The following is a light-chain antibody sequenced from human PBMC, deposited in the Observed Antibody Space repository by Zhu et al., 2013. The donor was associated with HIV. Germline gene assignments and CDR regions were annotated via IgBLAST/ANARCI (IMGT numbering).Light chain of an antibody. J-gene: IGKJ3*01. CDR1: QDIDRY. CDR2: AAS. Sequence: DIQLTQSPSLLSASVGDRVTITCRASQDIDRYLAWYQQTPGKAPNLLVYAASTTQSGVPSRFGGRGSGTEFTLTIDSLQPEDFATYYCQHVNNNAAFGPGT. CDR3: QHVNNNAA. V-gene: IGKV1-9*01.